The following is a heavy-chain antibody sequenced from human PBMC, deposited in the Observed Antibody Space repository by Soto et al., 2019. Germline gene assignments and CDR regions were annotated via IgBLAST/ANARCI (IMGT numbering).Heavy chain of an antibody. CDR2: ISAYNGNT. CDR1: GYTFTSYA. CDR3: ARGDVVVVAATPFDP. Sequence: ASVKVSCKASGYTFTSYAMHWVRQAPGQGLEWMGWISAYNGNTNYAQKLQGRVTMTTDTSTSTAYMELRSLRSDDTAVYYCARGDVVVVAATPFDPWGQGTLVTAPQ. V-gene: IGHV1-18*01. D-gene: IGHD2-15*01. J-gene: IGHJ5*02.